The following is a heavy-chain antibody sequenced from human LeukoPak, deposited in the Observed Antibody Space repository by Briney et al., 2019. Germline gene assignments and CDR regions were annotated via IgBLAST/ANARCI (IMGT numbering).Heavy chain of an antibody. J-gene: IGHJ4*02. CDR3: ARDGDILTGPFFDY. CDR2: ISYDGSNK. V-gene: IGHV3-30-3*01. CDR1: GFTFSSYA. D-gene: IGHD3-9*01. Sequence: GGSLRLSCAASGFTFSSYAMHWVRQAPGKGLEWVAVISYDGSNKYYADSAKGRFTISRDNSKNTLYLQMNSLRAEDTAVYYCARDGDILTGPFFDYWGQGTLVTVSS.